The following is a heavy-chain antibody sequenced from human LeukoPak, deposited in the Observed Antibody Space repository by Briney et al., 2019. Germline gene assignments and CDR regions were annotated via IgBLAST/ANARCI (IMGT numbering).Heavy chain of an antibody. J-gene: IGHJ4*02. D-gene: IGHD3-10*01. CDR2: IKQDGSEK. V-gene: IGHV3-7*03. CDR3: ASISVAPYYYGSGSYYENDY. CDR1: GFTFSSYW. Sequence: GGSLRLSCAASGFTFSSYWMSWVRQAPGKGLEWVANIKQDGSEKYYVDSVKGRFTISRDNAKNSLYLQMNSLRAEDTAVYCCASISVAPYYYGSGSYYENDYWGQGTLVTVSS.